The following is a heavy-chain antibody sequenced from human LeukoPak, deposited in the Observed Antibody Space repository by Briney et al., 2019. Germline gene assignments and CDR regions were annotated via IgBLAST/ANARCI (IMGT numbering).Heavy chain of an antibody. CDR3: AKDSYVWGRRGYFDY. Sequence: GGSLRLSCAASGFTFSSYGMHWVRQAPGKGLEWVAVISYDGSNKYYADSVKGRFTISRDNPKNTLYLQMSSLRAEDTAVYYCAKDSYVWGRRGYFDYWGQGTLVTVSS. V-gene: IGHV3-30*18. CDR1: GFTFSSYG. D-gene: IGHD3-16*01. CDR2: ISYDGSNK. J-gene: IGHJ4*02.